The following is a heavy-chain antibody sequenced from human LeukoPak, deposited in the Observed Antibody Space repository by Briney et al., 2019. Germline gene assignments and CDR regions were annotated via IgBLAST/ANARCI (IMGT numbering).Heavy chain of an antibody. CDR1: GFTFSSYE. V-gene: IGHV3-48*03. Sequence: GGSLRLSCAASGFTFSSYEMNWVRQAPGKGLEWVSYISSSGSTIYYADSVKGRFTISRDNAKNSLYLQMNSLRAEDTAVYYCAGTTPTFLGWLYYYYYYYYMDVWGKGTTATVSS. CDR2: ISSSGSTI. CDR3: AGTTPTFLGWLYYYYYYYYMDV. D-gene: IGHD3-22*01. J-gene: IGHJ6*03.